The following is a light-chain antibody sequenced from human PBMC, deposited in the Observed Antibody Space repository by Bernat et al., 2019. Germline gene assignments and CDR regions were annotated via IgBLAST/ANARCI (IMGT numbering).Light chain of an antibody. Sequence: DIQMTQSPSSLSASVGDRVTITCRASQSISSYLNWYQQKPGKAPKLLIYAASTLLSGVPSRFSGSGSGTDFTLTISSLQPEDFATYYCQQGNSFPLTFGGGTKVEIK. V-gene: IGKV1-39*01. CDR3: QQGNSFPLT. CDR1: QSISSY. J-gene: IGKJ4*01. CDR2: AAS.